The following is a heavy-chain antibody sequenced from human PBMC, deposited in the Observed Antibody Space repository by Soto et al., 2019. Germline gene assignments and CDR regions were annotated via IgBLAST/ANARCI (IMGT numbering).Heavy chain of an antibody. CDR2: IYYSGST. V-gene: IGHV4-39*01. D-gene: IGHD6-13*01. Sequence: QLQLQESGPGLVKPSETLSLTCTVSGGSISSSSYYWGWIRQPPGKGLEWIGSIYYSGSTYYNPSPKSRVTISVDTSKNQFSLKLSSVTAADTAVYYCARHGGIAAAETGSWGQGTLVTVSS. CDR1: GGSISSSSYY. J-gene: IGHJ4*02. CDR3: ARHGGIAAAETGS.